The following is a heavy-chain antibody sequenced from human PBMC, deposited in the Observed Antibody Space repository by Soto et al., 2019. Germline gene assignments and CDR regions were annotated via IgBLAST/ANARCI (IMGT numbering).Heavy chain of an antibody. CDR3: ARDRDDYGDSLVGFAP. CDR2: INPSGGST. CDR1: GYTFASYY. V-gene: IGHV1-46*03. D-gene: IGHD4-17*01. J-gene: IGHJ5*02. Sequence: GASVKVSCKASGYTFASYYMHWVRQAPGQGLEWMGIINPSGGSTSYAQKFQGRVTMTRDTSTSTVYMELSSLRSEDTAVYYCARDRDDYGDSLVGFAPCGQGTLVTVSA.